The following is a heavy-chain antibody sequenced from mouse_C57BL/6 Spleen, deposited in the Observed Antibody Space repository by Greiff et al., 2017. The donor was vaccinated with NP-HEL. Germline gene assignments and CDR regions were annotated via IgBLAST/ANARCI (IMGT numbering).Heavy chain of an antibody. CDR2: MYPGDGDT. Sequence: VQLQQSGPELVKPGASVKISCKASGYAFSSYWMNWVKQRPGKGLEWIGRMYPGDGDTNYNGKFKGKATRTADKSSSTAYMQLSSLTSEDSAVYFCARDDYSIYLYYFDYWGQSTTLTVSS. V-gene: IGHV1-82*01. D-gene: IGHD2-5*01. CDR1: GYAFSSYW. CDR3: ARDDYSIYLYYFDY. J-gene: IGHJ2*01.